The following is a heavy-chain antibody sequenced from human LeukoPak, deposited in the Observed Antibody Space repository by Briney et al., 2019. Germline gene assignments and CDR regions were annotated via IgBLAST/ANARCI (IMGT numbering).Heavy chain of an antibody. D-gene: IGHD3-22*01. J-gene: IGHJ3*02. Sequence: SLRLSCAASGFTFNSYAMHWVRQAPGRGLEWVAVISYDGSNKYHADSVKGRFTISRDNSKNTLHLQMNSLRGDDTAVYYCARASGKYYYDSSAYDAFDIWGQGTMVTVSS. CDR1: GFTFNSYA. V-gene: IGHV3-30-3*01. CDR3: ARASGKYYYDSSAYDAFDI. CDR2: ISYDGSNK.